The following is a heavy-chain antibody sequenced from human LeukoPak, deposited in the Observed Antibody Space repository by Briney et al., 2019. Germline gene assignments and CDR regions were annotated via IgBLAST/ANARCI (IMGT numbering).Heavy chain of an antibody. D-gene: IGHD6-19*01. J-gene: IGHJ6*03. V-gene: IGHV4-4*02. CDR1: GDSISSSNW. CDR2: IYHTGST. CDR3: ARGSSGRYLEGYYYYMDF. Sequence: SGTLSLTCAVSGDSISSSNWWSWVRQPPGKGREWIGQIYHTGSTNYSPSLKSRVTISVDKSKNQFSLKLTSVTAADTAVYYCARGSSGRYLEGYYYYMDFWGKGTTVTVSS.